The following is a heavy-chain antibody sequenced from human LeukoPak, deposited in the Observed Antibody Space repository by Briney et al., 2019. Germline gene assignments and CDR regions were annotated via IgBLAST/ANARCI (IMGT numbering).Heavy chain of an antibody. Sequence: KPSETLSLTCTVSGXSISSGDDYWSWIRQPPGKGLEWIGYIYYSGSTYYNPSLKSRVTISVDTSKNQFSLKVSSVTAADTAVYYCAREIGGSSWYSSNAFDIWGQGTMVTASS. J-gene: IGHJ3*02. CDR2: IYYSGST. V-gene: IGHV4-30-4*01. D-gene: IGHD6-13*01. CDR1: GXSISSGDDY. CDR3: AREIGGSSWYSSNAFDI.